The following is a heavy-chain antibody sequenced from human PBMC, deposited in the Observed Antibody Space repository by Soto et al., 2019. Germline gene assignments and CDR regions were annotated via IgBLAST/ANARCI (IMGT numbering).Heavy chain of an antibody. D-gene: IGHD6-6*01. V-gene: IGHV1-69*13. J-gene: IGHJ6*02. Sequence: WASVKVSCKASGGTFSSYAISWVRQAPGQGLEWMGGIIPIFGTANYAQKFQGRVTITADESTSTAYMELSSLRSEDTAVYYCARGVEYSSSSGYYYYGMDVWGQGTTVTVSS. CDR3: ARGVEYSSSSGYYYYGMDV. CDR2: IIPIFGTA. CDR1: GGTFSSYA.